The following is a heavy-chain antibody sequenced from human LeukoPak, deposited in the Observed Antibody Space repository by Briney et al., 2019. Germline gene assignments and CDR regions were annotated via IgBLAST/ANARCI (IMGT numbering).Heavy chain of an antibody. Sequence: GGSLRLSCAASGFTFDDYGMSWVRQAPGKGLEWVSGINWNGGSTGYADFGKGRFTISRDNAKNPLYLQMNSLRAEDTALYYCARSTTVTTGPHAFDIWGQGTMVTVSS. CDR1: GFTFDDYG. V-gene: IGHV3-20*04. J-gene: IGHJ3*02. D-gene: IGHD4-17*01. CDR2: INWNGGST. CDR3: ARSTTVTTGPHAFDI.